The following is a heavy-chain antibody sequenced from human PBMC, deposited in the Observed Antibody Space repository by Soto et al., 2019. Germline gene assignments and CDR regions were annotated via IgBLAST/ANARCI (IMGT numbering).Heavy chain of an antibody. CDR1: GFTLSIND. J-gene: IGHJ5*02. Sequence: GGSLRLSCAASGFTLSINDMSWVRQAPGKGLEWVSSISGNDGRTYYADSVKGRFTISRDNSKNTLYLQMSSLRVVDTAVYYCAKYYSASGSNWFDPWGRGTLVTVSS. V-gene: IGHV3-23*01. CDR2: ISGNDGRT. D-gene: IGHD3-10*01. CDR3: AKYYSASGSNWFDP.